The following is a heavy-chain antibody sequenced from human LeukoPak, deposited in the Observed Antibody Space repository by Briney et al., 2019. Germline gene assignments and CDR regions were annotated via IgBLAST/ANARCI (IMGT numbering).Heavy chain of an antibody. J-gene: IGHJ5*02. CDR2: IKQDGSEK. CDR3: AREVVVAAYNWFDP. V-gene: IGHV3-7*01. CDR1: GFTFSSYW. D-gene: IGHD2-15*01. Sequence: PGGSLRLSCAASGFTFSSYWMSWVRQAPGKGLEWVANIKQDGSEKYYVDSVKGRFTISRGNAKNSLYLQMNSLRAEDTAVYYCAREVVVAAYNWFDPWGQGTLVTVSS.